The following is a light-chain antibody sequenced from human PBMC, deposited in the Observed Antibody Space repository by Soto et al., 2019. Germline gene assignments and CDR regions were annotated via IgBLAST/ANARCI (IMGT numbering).Light chain of an antibody. CDR1: QSVSSSY. CDR2: GAS. CDR3: QQYGSSPLT. J-gene: IGKJ4*01. V-gene: IGKV3-20*01. Sequence: EFVLTQSPGTLSLSPGERATLSCRASQSVSSSYLAWYQQKPGQAPRLLIYGASSRATGIPDRFSGSGSGTDFTLTISRLEPEDFAVYYCQQYGSSPLTSGGGTKVDIK.